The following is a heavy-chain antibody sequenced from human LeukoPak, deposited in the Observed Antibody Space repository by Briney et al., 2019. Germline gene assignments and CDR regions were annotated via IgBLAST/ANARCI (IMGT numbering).Heavy chain of an antibody. CDR3: ARGNDYIWGSYLAY. D-gene: IGHD3-16*01. CDR1: GFTVSSKY. Sequence: SGGSLRLSCAASGFTVSSKYMSWVRQAPGKGLEWVSVIYSGDTTYYADSVKGRFTISRDNSRNTLNLQMNSLRAEDTAVYYCARGNDYIWGSYLAYWGQGTLVTVSS. V-gene: IGHV3-53*01. J-gene: IGHJ4*02. CDR2: IYSGDTT.